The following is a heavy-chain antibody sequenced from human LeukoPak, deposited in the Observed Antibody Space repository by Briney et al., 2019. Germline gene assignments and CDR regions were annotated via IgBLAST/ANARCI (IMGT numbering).Heavy chain of an antibody. D-gene: IGHD6-6*01. V-gene: IGHV4-34*01. CDR1: GGSFSGYY. CDR3: AREGWGSSSSYNWFDP. CDR2: INHSGST. J-gene: IGHJ5*02. Sequence: KPSETLSLTCAVYGGSFSGYYWSWIRQPPGKGLEWIGEINHSGSTNYNPSLKSRVTISVDTSKNQFSLKLSSVTAADTAVYYCAREGWGSSSSYNWFDPWGQGTLVTVSS.